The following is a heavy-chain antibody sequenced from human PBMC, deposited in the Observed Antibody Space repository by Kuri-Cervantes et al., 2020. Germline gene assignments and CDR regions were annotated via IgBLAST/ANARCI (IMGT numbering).Heavy chain of an antibody. Sequence: GSLRLSCAVSGYSISSAYHWGWIRQSPGKGLEWIGGIYHSGVTYYNPSLKSRVTISVDTSKNQFSLQLNSVTPEDAAVYYCARHYAFNIWGQGTMVTDSS. J-gene: IGHJ3*02. CDR1: GYSISSAYH. CDR2: IYHSGVT. V-gene: IGHV4-38-2*01. CDR3: ARHYAFNI.